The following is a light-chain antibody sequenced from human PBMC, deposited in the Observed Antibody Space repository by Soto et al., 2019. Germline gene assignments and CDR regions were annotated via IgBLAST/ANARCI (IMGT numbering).Light chain of an antibody. V-gene: IGKV3-15*01. CDR3: QQYNNWPRT. CDR2: GAS. CDR1: QSLTSN. J-gene: IGKJ1*01. Sequence: IVITQSPATLSVSPVERATLSCRASQSLTSNLAWYQQKPGQAPRLLIYGASTRATGLPARFSGSGSGTEFTLTISSLQSEDFAVYYCQQYNNWPRTFGQGTKVDIK.